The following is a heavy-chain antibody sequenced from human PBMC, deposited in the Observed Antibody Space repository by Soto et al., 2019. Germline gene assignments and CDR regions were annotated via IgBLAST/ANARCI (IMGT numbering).Heavy chain of an antibody. V-gene: IGHV3-23*01. CDR2: ITTGVFGT. D-gene: IGHD2-15*01. CDR1: GFTFSAYV. CDR3: AKASDGGWPYYFDS. J-gene: IGHJ4*02. Sequence: GGSLRLSCAASGFTFSAYVMGWVRQAPGRGLEWVSSITTGVFGTHYADSMRDRFTISRVNSANTIFLQMNSLRVEDSAVYFCAKASDGGWPYYFDSWGQGALVTVSS.